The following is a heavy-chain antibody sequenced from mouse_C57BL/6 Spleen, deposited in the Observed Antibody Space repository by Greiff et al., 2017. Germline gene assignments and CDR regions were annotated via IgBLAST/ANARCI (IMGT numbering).Heavy chain of an antibody. CDR3: ARNGNYHYYAMDY. CDR1: GYSITSGYY. Sequence: ESGPGLVKPSQSLSLTCSVTGYSITSGYYWNWIRQFPGNKLEWMGYISYDGSNNYNPSLKNRISITRDTSKNQFFLKFNSVTTEDTATYYCARNGNYHYYAMDYWGQGTSVTVSS. J-gene: IGHJ4*01. CDR2: ISYDGSN. D-gene: IGHD2-1*01. V-gene: IGHV3-6*01.